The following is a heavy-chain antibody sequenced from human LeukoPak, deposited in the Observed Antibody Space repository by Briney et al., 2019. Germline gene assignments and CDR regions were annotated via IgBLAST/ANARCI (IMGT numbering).Heavy chain of an antibody. CDR3: ARDWVRDGYNADAFDI. J-gene: IGHJ3*02. CDR2: IYYSGST. D-gene: IGHD5-24*01. Sequence: SETLSLTCTVSGGSISSYYWSWIRQPPGKGLEWIGYIYYSGSTNYNPSLKSRVTISVDTSKNQFPLKLSSVTAADTAVYYCARDWVRDGYNADAFDIWGQGTMVTVSS. V-gene: IGHV4-59*01. CDR1: GGSISSYY.